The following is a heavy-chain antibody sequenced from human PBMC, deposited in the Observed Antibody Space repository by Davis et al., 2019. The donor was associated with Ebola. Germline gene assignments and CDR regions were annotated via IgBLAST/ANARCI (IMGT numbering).Heavy chain of an antibody. CDR1: GFTFSSYA. CDR3: AKDRYGSGSYCDY. J-gene: IGHJ4*02. D-gene: IGHD3-10*01. Sequence: PGGSLRLSCAASGFTFSSYAMSWVRQAPGKGLEWVSAISGSGGSTYYADSVKGRFTISRDKSKNTLYLQMNSLRAEDTAVYYCAKDRYGSGSYCDYWGQGTLVTVSS. CDR2: ISGSGGST. V-gene: IGHV3-23*01.